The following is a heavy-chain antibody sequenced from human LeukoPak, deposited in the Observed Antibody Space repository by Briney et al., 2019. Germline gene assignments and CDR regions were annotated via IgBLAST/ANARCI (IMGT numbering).Heavy chain of an antibody. V-gene: IGHV3-21*01. CDR2: ISSSSSYM. J-gene: IGHJ3*02. Sequence: GGSLRLSCAASGFTFSSYSMNWVRQAPGKGLEWVSSISSSSSYMYYADSVKGRFTISRDNAKNSLYLQMNSLRAEDTAVYYCARRGGYCSGGSCYGFHAFDIWGQGTMVTVSS. D-gene: IGHD2-15*01. CDR1: GFTFSSYS. CDR3: ARRGGYCSGGSCYGFHAFDI.